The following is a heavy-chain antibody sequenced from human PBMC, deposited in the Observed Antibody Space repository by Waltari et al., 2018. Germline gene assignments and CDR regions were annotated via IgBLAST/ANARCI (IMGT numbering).Heavy chain of an antibody. Sequence: EVQLVESGGGLVQPGGSLRLSCAASGFTFSSYEMNWVRQAPGKGLEWVSYISSSGSTRCYADSGKGRFTISRDNAKNSLYLQMNSLRAEDTAVYYCARRLESWELLRHYYYGMDVWGQGTTVTVSS. J-gene: IGHJ6*02. CDR3: ARRLESWELLRHYYYGMDV. CDR1: GFTFSSYE. CDR2: ISSSGSTR. V-gene: IGHV3-48*03. D-gene: IGHD1-26*01.